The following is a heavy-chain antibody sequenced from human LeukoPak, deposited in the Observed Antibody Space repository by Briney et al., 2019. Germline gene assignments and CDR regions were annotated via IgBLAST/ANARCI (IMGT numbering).Heavy chain of an antibody. CDR2: INHSGST. V-gene: IGHV4-34*01. CDR3: ARVTITYYYDSSGYYLLDY. Sequence: ASETLSLTCAVYGVSFSGYYWSWIRQPPGKGLEWIGEINHSGSTNYNPSLKSRVTISVDTSKNQFSLKLSSVTAADTAVYYCARVTITYYYDSSGYYLLDYWGQGTLVTVSS. J-gene: IGHJ4*02. D-gene: IGHD3-22*01. CDR1: GVSFSGYY.